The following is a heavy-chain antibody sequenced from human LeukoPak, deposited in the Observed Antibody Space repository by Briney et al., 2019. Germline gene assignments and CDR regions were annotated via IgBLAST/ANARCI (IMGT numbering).Heavy chain of an antibody. D-gene: IGHD1-26*01. J-gene: IGHJ4*02. CDR3: AKDGSGSYPSCFDY. CDR2: ISYDGSNK. CDR1: GFTFSSYG. V-gene: IGHV3-30*18. Sequence: GGSLRLSCAASGFTFSSYGMHWVRQAPGKGLEWVAVISYDGSNKYYADSVKGRFTISRDNSKNTLYLQMNSLRAEDTAVYYCAKDGSGSYPSCFDYWGQGTLVTVSS.